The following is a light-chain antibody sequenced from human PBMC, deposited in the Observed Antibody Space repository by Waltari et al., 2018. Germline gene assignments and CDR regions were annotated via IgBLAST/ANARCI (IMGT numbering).Light chain of an antibody. Sequence: QSVLTQPPSASGTPGQRVTISCSGSSSNIGSNTVNWYQQLPGTAPKLLIYSNNQRPSGAPDRFSGSKSGTSAALAISGRQSEDEADYYCAAWDDSLNGLYVFGTGTKVTVL. CDR2: SNN. V-gene: IGLV1-44*01. J-gene: IGLJ1*01. CDR1: SSNIGSNT. CDR3: AAWDDSLNGLYV.